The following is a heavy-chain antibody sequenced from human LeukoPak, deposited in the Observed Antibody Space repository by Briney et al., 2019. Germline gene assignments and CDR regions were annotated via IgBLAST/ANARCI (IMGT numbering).Heavy chain of an antibody. CDR3: AKDQALVGATLFDY. V-gene: IGHV3-23*01. Sequence: PGGSLRLSCAASGFTFSSYAMSWVRQAPGKGLEWVSAISGSGDSTYYADSVKGRFTISRDNSKNTLYLQMNSLRAEDTAVYYCAKDQALVGATLFDYWGQGTLVTVSS. J-gene: IGHJ4*02. D-gene: IGHD1-26*01. CDR2: ISGSGDST. CDR1: GFTFSSYA.